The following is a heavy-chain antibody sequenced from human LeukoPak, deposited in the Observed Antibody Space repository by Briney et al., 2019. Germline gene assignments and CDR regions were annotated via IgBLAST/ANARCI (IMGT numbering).Heavy chain of an antibody. J-gene: IGHJ4*02. CDR1: GFTFSHYA. Sequence: GRSLRLSCTTSGFTFSHYAMHWVRQAPGKGLQWVAVIWNDGSDKYYGDSVKGRFTISRDNSKKTVYLQLSSLRVEDTAVYYCAKDAGREFDFSKALQSWGQGTLVTVSS. D-gene: IGHD4-11*01. CDR3: AKDAGREFDFSKALQS. CDR2: IWNDGSDK. V-gene: IGHV3-33*06.